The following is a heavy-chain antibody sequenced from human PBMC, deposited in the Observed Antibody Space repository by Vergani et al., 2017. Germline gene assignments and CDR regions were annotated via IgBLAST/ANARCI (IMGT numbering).Heavy chain of an antibody. Sequence: QVQLVQSGAEVKKPGSSVKVSCKASGGTFSSYTISWVRQAPGQGLEWMGRIIPILGIANYAQKFQGRVTITADKSTSTAYMELSSLRSEDTAVYYCAEVAPGYCSSTSCYEYDYWGQGTLVTVSS. CDR2: IIPILGIA. V-gene: IGHV1-69*02. CDR3: AEVAPGYCSSTSCYEYDY. J-gene: IGHJ4*02. CDR1: GGTFSSYT. D-gene: IGHD2-2*01.